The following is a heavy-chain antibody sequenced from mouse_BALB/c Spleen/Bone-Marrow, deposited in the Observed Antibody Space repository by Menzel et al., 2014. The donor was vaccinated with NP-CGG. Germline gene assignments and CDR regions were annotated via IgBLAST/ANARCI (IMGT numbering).Heavy chain of an antibody. CDR2: IDPENGNT. J-gene: IGHJ3*01. Sequence: EVMLVESGAELVRPGALVKLSCEASGFNIKDYYMHWVKRRPEQGLEWIGWIDPENGNTIYDPKFQGKASITADTSSNTAYLQLSSLTSEDTAVYYCAGGNYRLAYWGQGTLVTVSA. CDR3: AGGNYRLAY. CDR1: GFNIKDYY. V-gene: IGHV14-1*02. D-gene: IGHD2-1*01.